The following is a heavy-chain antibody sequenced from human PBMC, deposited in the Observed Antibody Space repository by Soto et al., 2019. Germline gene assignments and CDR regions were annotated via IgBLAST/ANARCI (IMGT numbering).Heavy chain of an antibody. Sequence: SGPTLVNPTQTLTLTCTFSGFSLSTSGMCVSWISQPPGKALEWLARIDWDDDKYYSTSLKTRLTISKDTSKNQVVLTMTNMDPVDTATYHCARGKYSYGSVTNFDYWGQGTLVTVSS. CDR1: GFSLSTSGMC. V-gene: IGHV2-70*11. CDR3: ARGKYSYGSVTNFDY. J-gene: IGHJ4*02. D-gene: IGHD5-18*01. CDR2: IDWDDDK.